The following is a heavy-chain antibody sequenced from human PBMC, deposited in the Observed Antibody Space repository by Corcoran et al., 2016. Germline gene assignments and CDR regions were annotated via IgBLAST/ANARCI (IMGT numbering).Heavy chain of an antibody. J-gene: IGHJ6*02. V-gene: IGHV1-69*01. CDR2: IIPIFATA. CDR1: GGTFSSYA. Sequence: QVQLVQSGAEVKTPGSSVKVSCKASGGTFSSYAINWVRQAPGQGLEWVGGIIPIFATANYAQKFPGRVTMTADESTSTAYMELSSLRSEDTAVYYCAREIQRTCISSTCYNPTIPNYYGMDVWGQGTAVTVSS. D-gene: IGHD2-2*02. CDR3: AREIQRTCISSTCYNPTIPNYYGMDV.